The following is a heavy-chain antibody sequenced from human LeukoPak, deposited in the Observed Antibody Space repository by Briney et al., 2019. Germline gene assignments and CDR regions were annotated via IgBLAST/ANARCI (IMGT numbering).Heavy chain of an antibody. CDR3: ARDCSGYDSSGYYYADAFDI. D-gene: IGHD3-22*01. CDR2: IYTSGST. Sequence: PSETLSPTCTVSGGSISSYYWSWIRQPAGKGLEWIGRIYTSGSTNYNPSLKSRVTMSVDTSKNQFSLKLSSVTAADTAVYYCARDCSGYDSSGYYYADAFDIWGQGTMVTVSS. J-gene: IGHJ3*02. CDR1: GGSISSYY. V-gene: IGHV4-4*07.